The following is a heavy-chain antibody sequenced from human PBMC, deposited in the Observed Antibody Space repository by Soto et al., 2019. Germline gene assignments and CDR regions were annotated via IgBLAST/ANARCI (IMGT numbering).Heavy chain of an antibody. CDR2: ILSNDGK. CDR3: ARIQLPASYFYYMDV. J-gene: IGHJ6*03. V-gene: IGHV2-26*01. Sequence: QVTLKEAGPVLVKPTETLTLTCTVSGFSLSNPRMGVAWIRQPPGNALEWLAHILSNDGKSYNTSLNSRLTISKDPSKSQVVLTMTNMDPVDTATYYCARIQLPASYFYYMDVWGKGTTVTVSS. D-gene: IGHD2-2*01. CDR1: GFSLSNPRMG.